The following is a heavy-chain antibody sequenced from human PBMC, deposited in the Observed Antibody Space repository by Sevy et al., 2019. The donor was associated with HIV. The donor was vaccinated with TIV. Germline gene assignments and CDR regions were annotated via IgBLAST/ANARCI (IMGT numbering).Heavy chain of an antibody. J-gene: IGHJ6*02. Sequence: ASVKVSCKASGGTFSSYAISWVRQAPGQGLEWMGGIIPIFGTANYAQKFQGRVTITTDESTRTAYMELGSLRPEDTAVYYCARALSDSSGSPTDYYYYYGMDVWGQGTTVTVSS. CDR1: GGTFSSYA. CDR3: ARALSDSSGSPTDYYYYYGMDV. CDR2: IIPIFGTA. V-gene: IGHV1-69*05. D-gene: IGHD1-26*01.